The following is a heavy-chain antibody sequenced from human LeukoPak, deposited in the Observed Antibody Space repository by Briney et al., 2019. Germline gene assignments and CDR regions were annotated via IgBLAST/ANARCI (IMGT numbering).Heavy chain of an antibody. Sequence: PSETLSLTCTVSGGSVSSYFWSWVRQPPGKGLEWIGYVHGGGSTIYNPSLKSRLTMSVDTSKSHFSLTLSSVTAADTAVYYCARQDYYDTSGFKGRAFDIWGQGTMVAVSS. V-gene: IGHV4-59*08. D-gene: IGHD3-22*01. CDR1: GGSVSSYF. CDR2: VHGGGST. J-gene: IGHJ3*02. CDR3: ARQDYYDTSGFKGRAFDI.